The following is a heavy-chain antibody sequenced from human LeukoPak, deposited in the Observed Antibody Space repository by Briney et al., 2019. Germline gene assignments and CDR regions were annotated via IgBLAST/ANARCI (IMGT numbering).Heavy chain of an antibody. CDR1: GSTFSRNA. CDR2: ISYDGNSK. D-gene: IGHD3-16*02. Sequence: GGSLRLSCAASGSTFSRNALHWVRQAPGKGLERVAVISYDGNSKYYADSVKGRFTISRDNSKDTLYLQMNSLRAEDTAVYYCAREGESSIYYFDYWGQGTLVTVSS. CDR3: AREGESSIYYFDY. J-gene: IGHJ4*02. V-gene: IGHV3-30-3*01.